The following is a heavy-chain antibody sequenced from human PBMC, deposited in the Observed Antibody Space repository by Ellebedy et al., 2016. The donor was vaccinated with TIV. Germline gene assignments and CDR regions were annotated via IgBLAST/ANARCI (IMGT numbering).Heavy chain of an antibody. CDR3: AKDFSPDSSGYYYDDAFDI. J-gene: IGHJ3*02. D-gene: IGHD3-22*01. V-gene: IGHV3-21*04. CDR2: ISTSGSDK. Sequence: GGSLRLSCAASGFTFSTYSLNWVRQAPGKGLEWVSSISTSGSDKYYADSVKGRFTISRDNSKNTLYLQMNSLRAEDTAVYYCAKDFSPDSSGYYYDDAFDIWGQGTMVTVSS. CDR1: GFTFSTYS.